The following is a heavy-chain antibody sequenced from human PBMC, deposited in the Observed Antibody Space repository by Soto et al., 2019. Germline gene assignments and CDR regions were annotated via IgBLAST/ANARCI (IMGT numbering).Heavy chain of an antibody. D-gene: IGHD2-15*01. CDR2: IYYSGSAS. J-gene: IGHJ5*02. V-gene: IGHV4-31*03. CDR3: ARDHYCSGGSCYSYPWFDP. CDR1: GGSISSGGYY. Sequence: SETLSLTCTVSGGSISSGGYYWSWIRQHPGKGLEWIGYIYYSGSASYYNPSLKSRVTISIDTSKNHFSLKLSSVTAADTAVYYCARDHYCSGGSCYSYPWFDPWGQGTLVTVSS.